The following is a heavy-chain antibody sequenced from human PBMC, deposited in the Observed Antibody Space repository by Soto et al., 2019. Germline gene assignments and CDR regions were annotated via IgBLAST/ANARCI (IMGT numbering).Heavy chain of an antibody. CDR3: ARGACYGRCGYYPYYFDY. CDR2: ISYVGRNK. V-gene: IGHV3-30*03. CDR1: GFTFSSSG. D-gene: IGHD3-22*01. J-gene: IGHJ4*02. Sequence: PGGSLRLPCGASGFTFSSSGMHWVRQAPGKGLEWVAVISYVGRNKYYADSVKGRFTISRDNSKNTLYLHMNSLRAEDTAVYYFARGACYGRCGYYPYYFDYWGQGTLVTVSS.